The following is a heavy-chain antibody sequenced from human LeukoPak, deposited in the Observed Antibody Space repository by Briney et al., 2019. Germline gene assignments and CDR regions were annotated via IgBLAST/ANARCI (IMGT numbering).Heavy chain of an antibody. CDR3: ARDLSGSYTSFDY. V-gene: IGHV3-7*01. Sequence: GGSLRLSCAASGFTFSSYWMSWVRQAPGKGLEWVANIKQDGSEKYYVDSVKGRFTIPRDNAKNSLYLQMNSLRAEDTAVYYCARDLSGSYTSFDYWGQGTLVTVSS. J-gene: IGHJ4*02. D-gene: IGHD1-26*01. CDR2: IKQDGSEK. CDR1: GFTFSSYW.